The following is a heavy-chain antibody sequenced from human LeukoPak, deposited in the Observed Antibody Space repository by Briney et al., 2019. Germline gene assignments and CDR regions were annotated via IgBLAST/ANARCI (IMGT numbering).Heavy chain of an antibody. CDR1: GGTITGYH. D-gene: IGHD5-12*01. CDR3: ARVGSGSHFDY. V-gene: IGHV4-59*01. J-gene: IGHJ4*02. Sequence: KPSETLSLTCAVFGGTITGYHWSWIRQPPGKGLDWIGYADSRGSTLYNPSLKSRVAISVDTSQRQLSLRLTSVTAADTAVYYCARVGSGSHFDYWGQGTLVAVSS. CDR2: ADSRGST.